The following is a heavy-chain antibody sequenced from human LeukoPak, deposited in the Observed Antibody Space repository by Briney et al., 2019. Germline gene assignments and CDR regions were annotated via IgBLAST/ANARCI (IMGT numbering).Heavy chain of an antibody. V-gene: IGHV3-30*04. CDR2: ISYDGSNE. J-gene: IGHJ4*02. CDR1: GFTFSSYV. CDR3: ARDQYDTWSRRGNFDS. D-gene: IGHD3-3*01. Sequence: GGSLRLSCAASGFTFSSYVMHWVRQAPGKGLEWVAIISYDGSNEYHADSVKGRFTISRDNTKNSLYLQMNSLRVEDTAVFYCARDQYDTWSRRGNFDSWGQGTLVIVSS.